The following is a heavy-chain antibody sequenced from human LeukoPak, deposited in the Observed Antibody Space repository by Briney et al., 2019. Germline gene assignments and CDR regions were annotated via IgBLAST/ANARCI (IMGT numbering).Heavy chain of an antibody. CDR2: ISGSGGST. CDR3: AKASSRGSTSAFDY. CDR1: GFTFSIYA. Sequence: GGSLRLSCTAAGFTFSIYAMSWVRQAPGKGLEWVSAISGSGGSTYYADSVKGRFTISRDNSKNTLYLQMNSLRAEDTAVYYCAKASSRGSTSAFDYWGQGTLVTVSS. D-gene: IGHD1-26*01. J-gene: IGHJ4*02. V-gene: IGHV3-23*01.